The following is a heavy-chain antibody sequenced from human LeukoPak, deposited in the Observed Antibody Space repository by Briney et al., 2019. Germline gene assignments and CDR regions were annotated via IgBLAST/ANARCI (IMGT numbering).Heavy chain of an antibody. CDR2: INHSGST. V-gene: IGHV4-34*01. CDR3: ARARRREGVVVTDYGMDV. D-gene: IGHD2-15*01. Sequence: SETLSLTCAVYGGSFSGYYWSWIRQPPGKGLEWIGEINHSGSTNYNPSLKSRVTISVDTSKNQFSLKLSSVTAADTAVYYGARARRREGVVVTDYGMDVWGQGTTVTVSS. J-gene: IGHJ6*02. CDR1: GGSFSGYY.